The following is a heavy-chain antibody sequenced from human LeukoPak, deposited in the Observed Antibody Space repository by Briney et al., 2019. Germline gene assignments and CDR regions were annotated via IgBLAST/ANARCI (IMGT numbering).Heavy chain of an antibody. Sequence: SVKVSCKASGGTFSSYAISWVRQAPGQGLEWMGGIIPIFGTANYAQKFQGRVTITADESTSTAYMELSSLRSEDTAVYYCAAEHYVWGSYRYQFDYWGQGTLVTVSS. CDR3: AAEHYVWGSYRYQFDY. J-gene: IGHJ4*02. CDR1: GGTFSSYA. V-gene: IGHV1-69*13. D-gene: IGHD3-16*02. CDR2: IIPIFGTA.